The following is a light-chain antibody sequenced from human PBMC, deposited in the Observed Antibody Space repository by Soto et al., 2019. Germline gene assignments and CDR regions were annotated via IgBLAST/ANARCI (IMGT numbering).Light chain of an antibody. Sequence: QSVLTQPPPASGTPGQRVTISCSGSSSNIGSNTVNWYQQLPGTAPKLLIYSNNQRPSGVPDRFSGSKSGTPASLAISGLQSEDEADYYCAAWDDSLNGLYVFGTGTKVTVL. V-gene: IGLV1-44*01. CDR2: SNN. J-gene: IGLJ1*01. CDR1: SSNIGSNT. CDR3: AAWDDSLNGLYV.